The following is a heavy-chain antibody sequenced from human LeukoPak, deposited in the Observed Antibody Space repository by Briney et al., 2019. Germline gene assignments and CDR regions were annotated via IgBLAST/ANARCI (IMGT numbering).Heavy chain of an antibody. Sequence: ASVKAACQAYGFCLPRYYIHYLRHAPGQGLEWMGIINPRGCSTTYAQQFPLRLTRTRDTSTSTVYMELSSLRAEDTAVYYCAREDADYTLSFDFWGQGSLVTASS. CDR2: INPRGCST. V-gene: IGHV1-46*01. J-gene: IGHJ4*02. CDR3: AREDADYTLSFDF. CDR1: GFCLPRYY. D-gene: IGHD4-17*01.